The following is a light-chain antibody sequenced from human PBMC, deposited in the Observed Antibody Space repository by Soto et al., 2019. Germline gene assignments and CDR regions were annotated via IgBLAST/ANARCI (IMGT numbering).Light chain of an antibody. J-gene: IGLJ2*01. CDR2: EVS. V-gene: IGLV2-14*01. Sequence: QSALTQPASVSGSPGQSITISCIGTISDVGSYNYVSWYQQHPDKAPKLMIYEVSNRPSGVSHRFSGSKSGSTASLTIPGLQAEDEADYYCSSSTSSPTSVVFGGGTKLTVL. CDR3: SSSTSSPTSVV. CDR1: ISDVGSYNY.